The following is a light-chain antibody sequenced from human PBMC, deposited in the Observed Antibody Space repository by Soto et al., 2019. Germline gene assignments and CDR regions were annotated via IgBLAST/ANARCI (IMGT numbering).Light chain of an antibody. CDR3: QQYKNWPPIT. J-gene: IGKJ5*01. CDR1: QSVSIN. Sequence: EIVLTQSPATLSVSPGESATLSCRASQSVSINLAWYQQKPGQAPRLLIYAASTRATGIPARFSGSGSGTEFSLTIRSLQSEDFAFYHCQQYKNWPPITFGEGTRLEIK. V-gene: IGKV3-15*01. CDR2: AAS.